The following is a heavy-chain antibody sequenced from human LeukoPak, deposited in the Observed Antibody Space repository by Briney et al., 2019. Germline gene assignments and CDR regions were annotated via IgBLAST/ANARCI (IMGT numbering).Heavy chain of an antibody. CDR3: ARVRVATDYDY. CDR1: GYTFTSYY. V-gene: IGHV1-46*01. D-gene: IGHD5-12*01. Sequence: ASVKVSCKASGYTFTSYYMHWVRQAPGQGLEWMGIINPSGGSTSYAQKFQGRVTMTRDMSTSTVYMELSSLRSEDTAVYYCARVRVATDYDYWGQGTLVTVSS. J-gene: IGHJ4*02. CDR2: INPSGGST.